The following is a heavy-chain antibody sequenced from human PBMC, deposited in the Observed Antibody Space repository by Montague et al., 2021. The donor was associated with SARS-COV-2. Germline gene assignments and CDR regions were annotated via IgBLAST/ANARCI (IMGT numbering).Heavy chain of an antibody. CDR3: ARDRDTTTDKFYGMDV. D-gene: IGHD1-1*01. V-gene: IGHV4-59*01. Sequence: SETLSLTCTVSGGSISTYYWNWIRQPPGKGLEWIGYIYYNGYTAYNPSLKSRVTISVDTSKNQFSLKLTSVTAADTAVYYCARDRDTTTDKFYGMDVWGQGTTVTVSS. J-gene: IGHJ6*02. CDR1: GGSISTYY. CDR2: IYYNGYT.